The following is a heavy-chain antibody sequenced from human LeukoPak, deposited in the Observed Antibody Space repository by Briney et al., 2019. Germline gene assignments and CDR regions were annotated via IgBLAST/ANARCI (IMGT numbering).Heavy chain of an antibody. CDR1: GGSISSYY. CDR2: IYYSGST. CDR3: ARDRGRIVGATFAFDI. Sequence: PSETLSLTCTVSGGSISSYYWSWIRQPPGKGLEWIGYIYYSGSTNYNPSLKSRVTISVDTSKNQFSLKLSSVTAADTAVYYCARDRGRIVGATFAFDIWGQGTMVTVSS. V-gene: IGHV4-59*01. J-gene: IGHJ3*02. D-gene: IGHD1-26*01.